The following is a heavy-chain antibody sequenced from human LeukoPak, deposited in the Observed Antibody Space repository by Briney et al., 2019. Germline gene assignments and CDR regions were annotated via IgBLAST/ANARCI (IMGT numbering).Heavy chain of an antibody. CDR2: IYHNGNT. Sequence: TLSLTCTVSGGSISSVIYYWTWIRQPPGKGLEWIGYIYHNGNTYYNVSLMSRVTISDDRSTNQFSLRLNSVTAADTAVYYCARGGYYGSGVDAFDIWGQGTMVTVSS. CDR3: ARGGYYGSGVDAFDI. D-gene: IGHD3-10*01. J-gene: IGHJ3*02. CDR1: GGSISSVIYY. V-gene: IGHV4-30-2*01.